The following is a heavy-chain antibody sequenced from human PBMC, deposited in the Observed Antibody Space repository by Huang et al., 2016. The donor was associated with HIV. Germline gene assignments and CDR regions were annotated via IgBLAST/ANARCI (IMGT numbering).Heavy chain of an antibody. CDR2: GNDSGAT. D-gene: IGHD3-3*01. J-gene: IGHJ6*02. CDR1: GGSFTGNY. Sequence: QMQLQQRGAGLLKPSETLSLTCGVSGGSFTGNYLTWIRQAPGKGLAWIGEGNDSGATNYNPSLNGRVTISLDKSNRELSLNLRSVTAADTAVYYCARQWTILEWLLGLDVWGQGTTVIVSS. CDR3: ARQWTILEWLLGLDV. V-gene: IGHV4-34*02.